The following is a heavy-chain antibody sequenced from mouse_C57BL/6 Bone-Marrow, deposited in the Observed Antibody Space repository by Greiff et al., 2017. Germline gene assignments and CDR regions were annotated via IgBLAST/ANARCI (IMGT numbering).Heavy chain of an antibody. Sequence: EVQLQQSGAELVRPGSSVKMSCKTSGYTFTSYGINWVKQRPGQGLEWIGYIYTGNGYTEYNEKFKGKATLTSDTSSSTAYMQLSSLTSVDSAIYVGAQVGSSGYYYDMDYWGQGTSVTVSS. CDR1: GYTFTSYG. CDR2: IYTGNGYT. D-gene: IGHD3-2*02. J-gene: IGHJ4*01. V-gene: IGHV1-58*01. CDR3: AQVGSSGYYYDMDY.